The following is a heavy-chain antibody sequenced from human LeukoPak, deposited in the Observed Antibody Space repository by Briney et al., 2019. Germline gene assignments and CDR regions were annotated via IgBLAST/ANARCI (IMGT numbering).Heavy chain of an antibody. J-gene: IGHJ6*03. CDR1: GYTFTGYY. D-gene: IGHD3-9*01. V-gene: IGHV1-2*02. Sequence: ASVKVSCKASGYTFTGYYMHWVRQAPGQGLEWMGWINPNSGGTNYAQKFQGRVTMTSDTSTSTVYMDLRSLRSEDTAVYYCARGILSKTYYYYYMDVWGKGTTVTISS. CDR3: ARGILSKTYYYYYMDV. CDR2: INPNSGGT.